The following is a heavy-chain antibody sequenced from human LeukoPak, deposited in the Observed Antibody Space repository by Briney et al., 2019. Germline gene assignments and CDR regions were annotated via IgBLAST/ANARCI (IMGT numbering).Heavy chain of an antibody. Sequence: GGSLRLSCAASGFTFSSYAMSWARQAPGKGLEWVSAISGSGGSTYYADSVKGRFTISRDNSKNTLYLQMNSLRAEDTAVYYCARVVVAEEIDYWGQGTLVTVSS. V-gene: IGHV3-23*01. D-gene: IGHD2-15*01. CDR1: GFTFSSYA. CDR2: ISGSGGST. CDR3: ARVVVAEEIDY. J-gene: IGHJ4*02.